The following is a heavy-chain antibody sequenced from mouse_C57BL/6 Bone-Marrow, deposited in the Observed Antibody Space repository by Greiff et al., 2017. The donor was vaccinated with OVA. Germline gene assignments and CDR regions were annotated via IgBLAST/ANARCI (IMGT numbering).Heavy chain of an antibody. D-gene: IGHD1-1*01. CDR3: ARVGDYYGSSYAPFDY. V-gene: IGHV1-64*01. Sequence: VKLQQPGAELVKPGASVKLSCKASGYTFTSYWMHWVKQRPGQGLEWIGMIHPNSGSTNYNEKFKSKATLTVDKSSSTAYMQLSSLTSEDSAVYYCARVGDYYGSSYAPFDYWGQGTTLTVSS. CDR2: IHPNSGST. CDR1: GYTFTSYW. J-gene: IGHJ2*01.